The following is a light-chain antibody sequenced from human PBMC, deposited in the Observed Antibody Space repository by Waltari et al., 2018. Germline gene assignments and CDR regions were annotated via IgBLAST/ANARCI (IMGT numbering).Light chain of an antibody. CDR3: VLYMGSGIRV. V-gene: IGLV8-61*01. CDR1: SCSVPTTYY. Sequence: QTVVTQEPSFAVSPGGTVTLTCGLSSCSVPTTYYPSWYQQTPGQAPRTLIYSTNTRSSGVPDRFSGSILGNKAALTITGAQADDESDYYCVLYMGSGIRVFGGGTKLTVL. J-gene: IGLJ2*01. CDR2: STN.